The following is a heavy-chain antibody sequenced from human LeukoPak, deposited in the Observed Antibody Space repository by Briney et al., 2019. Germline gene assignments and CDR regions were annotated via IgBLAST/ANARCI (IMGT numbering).Heavy chain of an antibody. V-gene: IGHV3-53*01. CDR2: IYSGGST. CDR3: ARDDLTNGYNGNF. J-gene: IGHJ4*02. CDR1: GFTFSSNY. Sequence: GGSLRLSCAASGFTFSSNYMSWVRQAPGKGLEWVSVIYSGGSTYYADSVKGRFTISRDNAKNSLHLQMNSLRVDDTAVYYCARDDLTNGYNGNFWGQGTLVTVSS. D-gene: IGHD5-24*01.